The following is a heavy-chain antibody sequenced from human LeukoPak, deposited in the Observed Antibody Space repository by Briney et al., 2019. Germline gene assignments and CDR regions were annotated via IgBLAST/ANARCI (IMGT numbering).Heavy chain of an antibody. CDR2: IWYDGSNK. D-gene: IGHD6-19*01. CDR1: GFKFSNHG. Sequence: GGSLRLSCAASGFKFSNHGMHWVRQAPGKGLEWVAVIWYDGSNKYYADSVKGRFTISRDNSKNTLYLQMDSLRAEDTAVYYCARETVTGTDAFDIWGQGTMVTVSS. CDR3: ARETVTGTDAFDI. V-gene: IGHV3-33*01. J-gene: IGHJ3*02.